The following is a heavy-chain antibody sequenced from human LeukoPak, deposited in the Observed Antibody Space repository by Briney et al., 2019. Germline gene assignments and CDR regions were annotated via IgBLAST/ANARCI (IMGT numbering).Heavy chain of an antibody. V-gene: IGHV3-30*18. J-gene: IGHJ4*02. CDR2: ISYDGSNK. CDR1: GFTFSSYG. CDR3: AKDPNTFDSSGYYLLN. D-gene: IGHD3-22*01. Sequence: GGSLRLSCAASGFTFSSYGMHWVRQAPGKGLEWVAVISYDGSNKYYADSVKGRFTISRDNSKNTLYLQMNSLRAEDTAVYYCAKDPNTFDSSGYYLLNWGQGTLVTVSS.